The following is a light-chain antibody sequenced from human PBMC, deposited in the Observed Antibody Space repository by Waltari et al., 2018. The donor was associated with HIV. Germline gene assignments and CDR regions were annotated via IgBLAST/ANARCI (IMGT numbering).Light chain of an antibody. J-gene: IGKJ2*01. CDR1: QSVRSSY. Sequence: EIVLTQSPGTVSLSPGERATLSCRASQSVRSSYLSWYQQKPGQAPRLLIYGASSRATGIPDRFSGSGSGTDFTLTISRLEPEDFAVYYCQQYGSSPPEYTFGQGTKLEIK. V-gene: IGKV3-20*01. CDR2: GAS. CDR3: QQYGSSPPEYT.